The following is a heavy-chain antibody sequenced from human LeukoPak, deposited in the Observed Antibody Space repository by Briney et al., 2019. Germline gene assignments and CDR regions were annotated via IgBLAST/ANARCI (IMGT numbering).Heavy chain of an antibody. V-gene: IGHV3-23*01. CDR1: GFTFDDYA. CDR3: AKFARGQWHNY. Sequence: GRSLRLSCAASGFTFDDYAMHWVRQAPGKGLEWVSAISGSGGSTYYADSVKGRFTISRDNSKNTLYLQMNSLRAEDTAVYYCAKFARGQWHNYWGQGTLVTVSS. CDR2: ISGSGGST. J-gene: IGHJ4*02. D-gene: IGHD6-19*01.